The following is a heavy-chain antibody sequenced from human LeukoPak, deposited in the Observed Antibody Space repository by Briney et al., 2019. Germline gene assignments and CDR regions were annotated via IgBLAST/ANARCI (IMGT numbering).Heavy chain of an antibody. CDR3: ARDPGGGMGGLAFTLGY. V-gene: IGHV1-69*13. J-gene: IGHJ4*02. CDR2: ILPIFGTA. CDR1: GGTFSSYA. Sequence: ASVKVSCKASGGTFSSYAISWVRQAPGQGLGWLGGILPIFGTANYAQKFQGRVMITAYESTSTAYMELSSLRSEDTAVYYCARDPGGGMGGLAFTLGYWGQGTLVTVSS. D-gene: IGHD1-26*01.